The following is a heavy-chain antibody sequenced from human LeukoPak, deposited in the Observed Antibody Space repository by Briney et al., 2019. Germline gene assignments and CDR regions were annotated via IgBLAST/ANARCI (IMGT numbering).Heavy chain of an antibody. CDR1: GGSFSGYY. Sequence: SETLSLTCAVYGGSFSGYYWSWIRQPPGKGLEWIGEINHSGSTNYNPSLKSRVTISVDTSKNQFSLKLSSVPAADTAVYYCARRPRNFRTTGTTREWFDPWGQGTLVTVSS. J-gene: IGHJ5*02. D-gene: IGHD1-1*01. CDR2: INHSGST. CDR3: ARRPRNFRTTGTTREWFDP. V-gene: IGHV4-34*01.